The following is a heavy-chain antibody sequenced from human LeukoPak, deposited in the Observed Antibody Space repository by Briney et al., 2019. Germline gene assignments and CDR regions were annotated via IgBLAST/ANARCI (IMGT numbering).Heavy chain of an antibody. D-gene: IGHD3-22*01. Sequence: SETLSLTCAVYGGSFSGYYWSWIRQPPGKGLEWIGEINHSGSTNYNPSLKSRVTISVDTSKNQFSLKLSSVTAADTAVYYCARGYDSSGYYYDHWGQGTLVTVSS. CDR1: GGSFSGYY. V-gene: IGHV4-34*01. CDR3: ARGYDSSGYYYDH. J-gene: IGHJ5*02. CDR2: INHSGST.